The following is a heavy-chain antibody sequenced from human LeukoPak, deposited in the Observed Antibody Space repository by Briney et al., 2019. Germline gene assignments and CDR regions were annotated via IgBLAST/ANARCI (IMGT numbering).Heavy chain of an antibody. J-gene: IGHJ4*02. V-gene: IGHV3-23*01. CDR3: SKDLSSGTYYDY. CDR1: GFTFSTYD. D-gene: IGHD1-26*01. Sequence: GGSLRLSCAASGFTFSTYDMSWVRQAPGKGLEWVSAVSGSGGSTYYADSVKGRFTISRDNSKNTLYLQMNSLRVEDTAEYYFSKDLSSGTYYDYWGQGTLVTVSS. CDR2: VSGSGGST.